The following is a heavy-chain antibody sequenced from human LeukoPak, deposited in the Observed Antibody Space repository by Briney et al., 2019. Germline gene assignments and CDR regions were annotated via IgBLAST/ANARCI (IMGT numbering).Heavy chain of an antibody. D-gene: IGHD2-15*01. V-gene: IGHV4-4*07. Sequence: PSETLSLTXTVSGGSISSYYWSWIRQPAGKGLEWIGRIYTSGSTNYNPSLKSRVTMSVDTSKNQFSLKLSSVTAADTAVYYCARDSSLLRPPGYYFDYWGQGTLVTVSS. CDR2: IYTSGST. CDR3: ARDSSLLRPPGYYFDY. CDR1: GGSISSYY. J-gene: IGHJ4*02.